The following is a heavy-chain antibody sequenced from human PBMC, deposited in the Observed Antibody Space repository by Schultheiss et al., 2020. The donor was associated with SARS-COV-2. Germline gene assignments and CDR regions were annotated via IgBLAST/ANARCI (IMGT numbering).Heavy chain of an antibody. D-gene: IGHD3-22*01. CDR1: GYSISSSNW. V-gene: IGHV4-4*02. Sequence: GSLRLSCTVSGYSISSSNWWSWVRQPPGKGLEWIGEIYHSGSTNYNPSLKSRVTISVDKSKNQFSLKLSSVTAADTAVYYCARGLGESSGYYLQAFDYWGQGTLVTVSS. CDR2: IYHSGST. CDR3: ARGLGESSGYYLQAFDY. J-gene: IGHJ4*02.